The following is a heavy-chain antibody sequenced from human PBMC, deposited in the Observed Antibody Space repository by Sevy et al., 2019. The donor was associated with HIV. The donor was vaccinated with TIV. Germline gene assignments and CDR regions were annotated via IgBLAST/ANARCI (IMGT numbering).Heavy chain of an antibody. CDR3: ARGPPPFYGMDV. J-gene: IGHJ6*02. Sequence: GGSLRLSCAASGFTFSSYNMNWVRRAPAKGLEWVSSITSTSDYIYYADSLKGRCTISRDNVKTLLYLQMNSLRAEDTAVYSCARGPPPFYGMDVWGQGTTVTVSS. CDR2: ITSTSDYI. CDR1: GFTFSSYN. V-gene: IGHV3-21*06.